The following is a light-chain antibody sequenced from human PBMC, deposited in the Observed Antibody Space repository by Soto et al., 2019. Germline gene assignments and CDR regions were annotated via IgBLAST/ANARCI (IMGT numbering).Light chain of an antibody. CDR1: QSISSW. V-gene: IGKV1-5*01. CDR2: DAS. CDR3: QEYNSYSWT. Sequence: DIQVTQSPSTLSASVGDRVTITCRASQSISSWLAWYQQKTGKAPKLLIYDASRLESGVPSRFSGSGSGPEFTLTISSLQPDDFANYYCQEYNSYSWTFGQGTRVDIK. J-gene: IGKJ1*01.